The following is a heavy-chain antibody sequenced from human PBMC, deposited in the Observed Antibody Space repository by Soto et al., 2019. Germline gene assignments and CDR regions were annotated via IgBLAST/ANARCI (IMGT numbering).Heavy chain of an antibody. CDR3: ARPVSTTWVYFVY. D-gene: IGHD3-16*01. CDR2: IYYGGST. Sequence: LSLTCTASGGSISGYYWSWIRQPPGKGLEWIGYIYYGGSTNQNPSLKSRVTMSLDTSKNQFSLKLSSVTAADTAVYYCARPVSTTWVYFVYWGQGTLVTVSS. CDR1: GGSISGYY. V-gene: IGHV4-59*01. J-gene: IGHJ4*02.